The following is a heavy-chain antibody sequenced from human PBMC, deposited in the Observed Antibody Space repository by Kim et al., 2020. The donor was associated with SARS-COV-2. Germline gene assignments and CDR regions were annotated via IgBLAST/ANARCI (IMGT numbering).Heavy chain of an antibody. CDR2: ISGSDGST. V-gene: IGHV3-23*01. Sequence: GGSLRLSCAASGFTFSTYVMTWVRQAPGKGLEWVSGISGSDGSTYYADSVKGRFTISRDNSKNTLYLQMNSLRVEDTAVYYCAKDQGRSGYPPWYFDLWG. J-gene: IGHJ2*01. D-gene: IGHD3-22*01. CDR3: AKDQGRSGYPPWYFDL. CDR1: GFTFSTYV.